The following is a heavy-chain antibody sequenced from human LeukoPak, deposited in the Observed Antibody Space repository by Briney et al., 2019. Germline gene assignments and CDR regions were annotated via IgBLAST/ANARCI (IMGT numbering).Heavy chain of an antibody. V-gene: IGHV3-30*18. J-gene: IGHJ4*02. CDR2: ISYDGSNK. CDR1: GFTFSSYG. Sequence: GRSLRLSCAASGFTFSSYGMRWVRQAPGKGLEWVAVISYDGSNKYYADSVKGRFTISRDNSKNTLYLQMNSLRAEDTAVYYCAKDSYKSSGWYDYWGQGTLVTVSS. D-gene: IGHD6-19*01. CDR3: AKDSYKSSGWYDY.